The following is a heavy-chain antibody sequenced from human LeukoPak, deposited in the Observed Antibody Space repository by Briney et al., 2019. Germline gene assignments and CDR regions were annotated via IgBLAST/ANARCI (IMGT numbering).Heavy chain of an antibody. J-gene: IGHJ2*01. CDR1: GYTFTSYG. D-gene: IGHD4-17*01. CDR3: ARDHGTVTQDWYFDL. CDR2: ISAYNGNT. V-gene: IGHV1-18*01. Sequence: GASVKVSCKASGYTFTSYGISWVRQAPGQGLEWMGWISAYNGNTNYAQKLQGRVTMTTDTSTSTAYMELRSLRSDDTAVYYCARDHGTVTQDWYFDLWGRGTLVTVSS.